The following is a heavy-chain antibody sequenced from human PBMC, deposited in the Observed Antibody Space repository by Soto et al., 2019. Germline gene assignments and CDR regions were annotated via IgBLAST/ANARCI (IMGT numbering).Heavy chain of an antibody. V-gene: IGHV1-69*02. CDR2: IIPILGIA. CDR3: ARTSSIAARHDYYYYMDV. Sequence: ASVKVSCKASGGTFSSYTISWVRQAPGQGLEWMGRIIPILGIANCAQKFQGRVTITADKSTSTAYMELSSLRSEDTAVYYCARTSSIAARHDYYYYMDVWGKGTTVTVSS. D-gene: IGHD6-6*01. CDR1: GGTFSSYT. J-gene: IGHJ6*03.